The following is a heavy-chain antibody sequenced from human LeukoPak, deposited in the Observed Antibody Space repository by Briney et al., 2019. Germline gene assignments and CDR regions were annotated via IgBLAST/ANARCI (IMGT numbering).Heavy chain of an antibody. J-gene: IGHJ4*02. Sequence: PGGSLRLSCAASGFTFSSYGMHWVRQAPGKGLEWVAVISYDGSNKYYADSVKGRFTISRDNSKNTLYLQMNSLRAEDTAVYYCASERDYYDSSGYYDGKYYFDYWGQGTLVTVSS. D-gene: IGHD3-22*01. CDR2: ISYDGSNK. CDR3: ASERDYYDSSGYYDGKYYFDY. CDR1: GFTFSSYG. V-gene: IGHV3-30*03.